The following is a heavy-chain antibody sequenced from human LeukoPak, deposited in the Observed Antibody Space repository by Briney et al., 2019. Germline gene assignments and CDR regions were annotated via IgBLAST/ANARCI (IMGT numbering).Heavy chain of an antibody. CDR3: ARHAGILSSSYYSYYGLDV. V-gene: IGHV4-59*08. CDR1: GGSISSYY. D-gene: IGHD6-6*01. Sequence: SETLSLTCTVSGGSISSYYWSWIRQPPGKGLECIGYMYYSGSTNYNPSLKSRVTISVDTSKNQFSLKLSSVTAADTAVYYCARHAGILSSSYYSYYGLDVWGQGTTVTVSS. CDR2: MYYSGST. J-gene: IGHJ6*02.